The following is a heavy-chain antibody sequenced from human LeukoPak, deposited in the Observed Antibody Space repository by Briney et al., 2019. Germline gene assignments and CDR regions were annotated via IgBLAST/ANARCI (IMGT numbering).Heavy chain of an antibody. CDR1: GFTVSSNY. J-gene: IGHJ4*02. CDR2: IYSGGST. D-gene: IGHD6-13*01. Sequence: GGSLRLSCAASGFTVSSNYMSWVRQAPGKGLEWVSVIYSGGSTYYADSVKGRFTISRDNSKNTLYLQMNSLRAEDTAVCYCAIPLARQQLAFRYWGQGTLVTVSS. CDR3: AIPLARQQLAFRY. V-gene: IGHV3-66*01.